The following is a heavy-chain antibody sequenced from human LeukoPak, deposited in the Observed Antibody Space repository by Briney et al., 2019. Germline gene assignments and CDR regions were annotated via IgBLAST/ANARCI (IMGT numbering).Heavy chain of an antibody. Sequence: GGSLRLSCAASGFTFDDYAMHWVRQAPGKGLEWVSDISWNSGSIGYADSVKGRFTIPRDNAKNSLYLQMNSLRAEDTALYYCAKVHSGYDFNWYFDLWGRGRLVTVSS. CDR2: ISWNSGSI. CDR1: GFTFDDYA. D-gene: IGHD5-12*01. V-gene: IGHV3-9*01. CDR3: AKVHSGYDFNWYFDL. J-gene: IGHJ2*01.